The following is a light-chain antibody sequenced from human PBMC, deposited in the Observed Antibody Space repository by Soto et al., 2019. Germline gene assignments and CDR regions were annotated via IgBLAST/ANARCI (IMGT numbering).Light chain of an antibody. Sequence: DIQMTQSPSSLSASVGDRVTITCRASQTISGYLNWYQQKPGKAPELLIYDASYLGNGVPSRFSGSTSGTYFILTINRLQPEELGTYYCHQSYTTPLTFGGGTKVEI. CDR2: DAS. CDR3: HQSYTTPLT. J-gene: IGKJ4*01. CDR1: QTISGY. V-gene: IGKV1-39*01.